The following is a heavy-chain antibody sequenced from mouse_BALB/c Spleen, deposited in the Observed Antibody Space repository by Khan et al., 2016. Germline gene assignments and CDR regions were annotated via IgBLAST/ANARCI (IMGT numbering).Heavy chain of an antibody. V-gene: IGHV1-80*01. Sequence: QVQLKESGAELVRPGSSVKISCKASDYAFSSYWMNWVKQRPGQGLEWIGQIYPGDGDTNYNGKFKGKATLTADKSSSTAYMQLSSLTSEDSAVYFCARGVGPDYWGQGTTLTVSS. CDR1: DYAFSSYW. J-gene: IGHJ2*01. CDR3: ARGVGPDY. CDR2: IYPGDGDT. D-gene: IGHD4-1*01.